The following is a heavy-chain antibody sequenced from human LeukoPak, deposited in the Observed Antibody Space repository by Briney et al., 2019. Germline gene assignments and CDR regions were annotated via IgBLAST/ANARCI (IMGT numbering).Heavy chain of an antibody. D-gene: IGHD2-15*01. CDR3: VLESGGTLRY. J-gene: IGHJ4*02. CDR2: IYSAGTT. CDR1: GFTVRSNY. Sequence: GGSLRLSCAAPGFTVRSNYMSWVRQAPGKGLEWVSFIYSAGTTHYADSVKGRFTISRDTSRNTLHLQMIGLRAEDTAVYYCVLESGGTLRYWGRGSLVTVSS. V-gene: IGHV3-66*01.